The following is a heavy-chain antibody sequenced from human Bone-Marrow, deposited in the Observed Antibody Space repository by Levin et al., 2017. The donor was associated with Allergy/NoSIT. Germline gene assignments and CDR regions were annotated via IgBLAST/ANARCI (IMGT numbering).Heavy chain of an antibody. D-gene: IGHD4-11*01. CDR3: ATFDYSSYGYYFDY. CDR2: IRGSDDST. J-gene: IGHJ4*02. CDR1: GSNFHAYG. V-gene: IGHV3-23*01. Sequence: GGSLRLSCAVSGSNFHAYGMTWDRQAPGKGLEWVSTIRGSDDSTYYRDSVKGRFIVSRDSSEDTLYLDMRSLRAEDTALYYCATFDYSSYGYYFDYWGQGTPVTVSS.